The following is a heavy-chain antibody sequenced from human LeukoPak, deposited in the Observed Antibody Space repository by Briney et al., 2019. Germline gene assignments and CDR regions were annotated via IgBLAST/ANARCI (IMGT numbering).Heavy chain of an antibody. CDR1: GGTFSSYA. V-gene: IGHV1-69*13. CDR2: IIPIFGTA. J-gene: IGHJ6*03. CDR3: ASGRYYYYMDV. Sequence: ASVKVSCKASGGTFSSYAISWVRQAPGQGLEWMGGIIPIFGTANYAQKFQGRVTITADESTSTAYMELSSLRSDDTAVYYCASGRYYYYMDVWGKGTTVTVSS.